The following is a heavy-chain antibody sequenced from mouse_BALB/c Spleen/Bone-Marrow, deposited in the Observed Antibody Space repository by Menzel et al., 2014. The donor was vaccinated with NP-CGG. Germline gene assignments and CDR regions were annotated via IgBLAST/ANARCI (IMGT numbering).Heavy chain of an antibody. D-gene: IGHD1-1*01. CDR3: ARDTYGRDY. CDR1: YFTFTDYY. CDR2: IRNKANGYTT. V-gene: IGHV7-3*02. Sequence: DVQLMESGGGLVQPGGSLRLSCATSYFTFTDYYMSWVRQPPGKALEWLGFIRNKANGYTTEYSASVKGRFTISRDNSQSILYLQMNTLRAEDSATYYCARDTYGRDYWGQGTTLTVSS. J-gene: IGHJ2*01.